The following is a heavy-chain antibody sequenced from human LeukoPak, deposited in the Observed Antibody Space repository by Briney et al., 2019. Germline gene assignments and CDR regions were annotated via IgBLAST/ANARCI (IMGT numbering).Heavy chain of an antibody. J-gene: IGHJ4*02. D-gene: IGHD3-3*02. Sequence: GGSLRLSCATSGFTFVDYGLSWVRRAPGKGLEWLCAINYNGAIADYADSVKGRFTISRDNAKNSLYLRMDSLRAEDTALYYCARDRLGPSFSVSHFDLWGQGTLVTVSS. CDR2: INYNGAIA. CDR3: ARDRLGPSFSVSHFDL. V-gene: IGHV3-20*04. CDR1: GFTFVDYG.